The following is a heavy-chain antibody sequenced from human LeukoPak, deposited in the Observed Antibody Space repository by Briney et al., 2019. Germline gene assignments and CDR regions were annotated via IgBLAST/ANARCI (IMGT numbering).Heavy chain of an antibody. CDR2: ISAYNGNT. J-gene: IGHJ4*02. Sequence: ASVKVSCKASGYTFTSYGISWVRQAPGQGLEWMGWISAYNGNTNYAQKLQGRVTMTTDTSTSTAYMELRSLRSDDTAVYYCARGPLNYDFWSGYHRPFDYWGQGTLVTVSS. CDR1: GYTFTSYG. D-gene: IGHD3-3*01. V-gene: IGHV1-18*01. CDR3: ARGPLNYDFWSGYHRPFDY.